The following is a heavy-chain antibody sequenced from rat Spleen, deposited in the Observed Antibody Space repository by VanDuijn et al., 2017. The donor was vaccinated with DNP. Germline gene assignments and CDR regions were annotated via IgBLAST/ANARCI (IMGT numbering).Heavy chain of an antibody. CDR2: ISYDGRDT. J-gene: IGHJ4*01. Sequence: EVQLVESGGGLVQPGRSLKLSCAASGFTFSYYGMHWIRQAPKKGLEWVATISYDGRDTYYRDSVKGRFTISRDNAQSTLYLQMDSLRSEDTATYYCARHRTIMPYYYAMDAWGQGASVTVSS. CDR3: ARHRTIMPYYYAMDA. V-gene: IGHV5-7*01. CDR1: GFTFSYYG. D-gene: IGHD1-12*01.